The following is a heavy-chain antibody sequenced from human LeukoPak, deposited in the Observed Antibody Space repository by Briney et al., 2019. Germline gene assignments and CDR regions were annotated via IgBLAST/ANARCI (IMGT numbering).Heavy chain of an antibody. CDR2: IWFDGSSQ. Sequence: GGSLRLSCAASGFTFGSYGMYWVRQAPGKGLEWVALIWFDGSSQNYADSVKGRFTISRDNSKNTLFLQMNSLRAEDTAVYYCARKGYSGRYSHGMDVWGQGTTVTVSS. CDR3: ARKGYSGRYSHGMDV. D-gene: IGHD1-26*01. V-gene: IGHV3-33*01. J-gene: IGHJ6*02. CDR1: GFTFGSYG.